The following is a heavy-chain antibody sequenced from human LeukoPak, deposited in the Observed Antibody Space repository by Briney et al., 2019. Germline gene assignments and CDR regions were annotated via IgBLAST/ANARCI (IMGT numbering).Heavy chain of an antibody. D-gene: IGHD4-17*01. J-gene: IGHJ4*02. CDR3: VRDQTVFTILDY. CDR2: ISSSGSTI. Sequence: GSLRLSCAASGFTFSSYEMNWVRQAPGKGLEWVSYISSSGSTIYYADSVKGRFTISRDNAKNSLYLQMNSLRAEDTAVYYCVRDQTVFTILDYWGQGTLVTVSS. CDR1: GFTFSSYE. V-gene: IGHV3-48*03.